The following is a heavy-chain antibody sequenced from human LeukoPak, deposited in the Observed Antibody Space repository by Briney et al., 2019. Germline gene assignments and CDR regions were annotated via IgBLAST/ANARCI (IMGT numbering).Heavy chain of an antibody. Sequence: GGSLRLSCATSKFTFRSYGLHWVRQAPGKGLEWVSPISSDGTYIYYADSVKGRFTISRDTAKKSLYLHMNSLRVEDTAVYYCARAPRGYDFWSGYYPDYWGQGTLVTVSS. CDR3: ARAPRGYDFWSGYYPDY. CDR2: ISSDGTYI. J-gene: IGHJ4*02. V-gene: IGHV3-21*01. D-gene: IGHD3-3*01. CDR1: KFTFRSYG.